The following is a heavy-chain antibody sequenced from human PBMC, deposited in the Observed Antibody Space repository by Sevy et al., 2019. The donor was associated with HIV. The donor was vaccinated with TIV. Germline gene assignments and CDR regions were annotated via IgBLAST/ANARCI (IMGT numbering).Heavy chain of an antibody. CDR3: AKEPSYGGNPLGYYYGMDL. Sequence: GGSLRLSCAASGFTFSSYAMSWVRQAPGKGLEWVSAISGSGGSTSYADSVKGRFTISRDNSKNTLYLQMNSLRAEDTAVYYCAKEPSYGGNPLGYYYGMDLWGQGTTVTVSS. D-gene: IGHD4-17*01. V-gene: IGHV3-23*01. J-gene: IGHJ6*02. CDR2: ISGSGGST. CDR1: GFTFSSYA.